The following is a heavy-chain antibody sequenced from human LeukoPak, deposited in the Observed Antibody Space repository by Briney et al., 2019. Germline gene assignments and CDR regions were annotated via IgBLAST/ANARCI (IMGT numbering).Heavy chain of an antibody. Sequence: PSETLSLTCAVYGGSFSGYYWSWIRQPPGKGLEWIGEINHSGSTNYSPSLKSRVTISVDTSKNQFSLKLSSVTAADTAVYYCARRPHRGWYTYWGQGTLVTVSS. J-gene: IGHJ4*02. V-gene: IGHV4-34*01. CDR2: INHSGST. CDR1: GGSFSGYY. CDR3: ARRPHRGWYTY. D-gene: IGHD6-19*01.